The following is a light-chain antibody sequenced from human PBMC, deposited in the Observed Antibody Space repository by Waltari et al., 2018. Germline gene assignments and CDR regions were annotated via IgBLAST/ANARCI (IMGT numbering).Light chain of an antibody. V-gene: IGKV4-1*01. Sequence: DIVMTQSPDSLAVVLGLRATINCKSTQSVLYSSNNKNYLAWYQQKPGQPPKLLIYWASTRESGVPDRFSGSGSGTDFTLTISSLQAEDVAVYYCQQYYSTPWTFGQGTKVEIK. J-gene: IGKJ1*01. CDR3: QQYYSTPWT. CDR1: QSVLYSSNNKNY. CDR2: WAS.